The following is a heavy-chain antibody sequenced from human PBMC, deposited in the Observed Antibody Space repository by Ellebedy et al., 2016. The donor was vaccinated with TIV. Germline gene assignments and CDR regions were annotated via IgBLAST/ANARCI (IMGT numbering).Heavy chain of an antibody. CDR1: GFSFRNYW. V-gene: IGHV3-7*01. Sequence: PGGSLRLSCAASGFSFRNYWMSWVRQAPGKGLEWAANIYQDGSVQYYLDSVKGRFTISRDNAINSLFLQMNSLRAGDTAVYYCARRGSYGDYAVQVNSWFDRWGRGTLVTVS. D-gene: IGHD4-17*01. CDR3: ARRGSYGDYAVQVNSWFDR. J-gene: IGHJ5*02. CDR2: IYQDGSVQ.